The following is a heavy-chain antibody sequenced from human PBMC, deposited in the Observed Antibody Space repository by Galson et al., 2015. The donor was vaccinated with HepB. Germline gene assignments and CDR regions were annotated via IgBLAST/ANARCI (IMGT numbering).Heavy chain of an antibody. CDR1: GFSLSTSGMC. J-gene: IGHJ4*02. CDR2: IDWDDDK. V-gene: IGHV2-70*11. D-gene: IGHD2-15*01. Sequence: PALVKPTQTLTLTCTFSGFSLSTSGMCVSWIRQPPGKALEWLARIDWDDDKYYSTSLKTRLTISKDTSKNQVVLTMTNMDPVDTATYYCARLYCSGGSCSHLDYWGQGTLVTVSS. CDR3: ARLYCSGGSCSHLDY.